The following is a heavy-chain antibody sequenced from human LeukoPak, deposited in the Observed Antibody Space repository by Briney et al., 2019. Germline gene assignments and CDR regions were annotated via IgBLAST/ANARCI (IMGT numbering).Heavy chain of an antibody. D-gene: IGHD2-8*01. Sequence: SETLSLTCTVSGGSISSYYWSWIRQSPGKGLEWIGYIYYSGITYYNPSLTSRVTISVDTSKNQFSLRLTSVTAADTAVYYCTRLPNGSPGDYWGQGTLVTVSS. CDR1: GGSISSYY. V-gene: IGHV4-59*08. CDR2: IYYSGIT. J-gene: IGHJ4*02. CDR3: TRLPNGSPGDY.